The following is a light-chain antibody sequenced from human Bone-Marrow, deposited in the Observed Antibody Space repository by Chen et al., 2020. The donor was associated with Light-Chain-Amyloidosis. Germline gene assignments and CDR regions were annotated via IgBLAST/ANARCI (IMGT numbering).Light chain of an antibody. J-gene: IGLJ2*01. CDR2: DVS. CDR3: STQTSGTAWI. Sequence: QSALTQPASVSGSPGQAITISCPGTNSDVGDYNYVSWYQQHPGKAPKLMIYDVSNRPSVVSNRFSGSNSGNTASLTISGLQPEDEADYYCSTQTSGTAWIFGVGTKMTVL. V-gene: IGLV2-14*01. CDR1: NSDVGDYNY.